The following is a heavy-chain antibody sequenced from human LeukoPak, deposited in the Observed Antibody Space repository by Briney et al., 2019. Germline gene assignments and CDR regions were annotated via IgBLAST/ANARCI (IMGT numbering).Heavy chain of an antibody. Sequence: TGGSLRLSCAASGFTFSSYGMHWVRQAPAKGLEWVKLISYDGSNKYYADSVKGRFTISRDNSKNTLYLQMNSLRAGDTAVYYCARDCTGGTCYDAFDIWGQGTMVTVSS. D-gene: IGHD2-15*01. CDR2: ISYDGSNK. V-gene: IGHV3-30*03. CDR3: ARDCTGGTCYDAFDI. CDR1: GFTFSSYG. J-gene: IGHJ3*02.